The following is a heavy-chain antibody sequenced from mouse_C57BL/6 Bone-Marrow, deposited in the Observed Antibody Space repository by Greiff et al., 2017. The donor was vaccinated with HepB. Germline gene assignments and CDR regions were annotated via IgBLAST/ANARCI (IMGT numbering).Heavy chain of an antibody. J-gene: IGHJ1*03. CDR2: IRSGGSYT. D-gene: IGHD1-1*01. CDR3: ARHDYGGYFDV. CDR1: GFTFSSYG. Sequence: EVMLVESGGDLVKPGGSLKLSCAASGFTFSSYGMSWVRQTPDKRLEWVATIRSGGSYTYYPDSVKGRFTISRDNAKNTLYLQMSSLKSEDTAMYYCARHDYGGYFDVWGTGTTVTVSS. V-gene: IGHV5-6*01.